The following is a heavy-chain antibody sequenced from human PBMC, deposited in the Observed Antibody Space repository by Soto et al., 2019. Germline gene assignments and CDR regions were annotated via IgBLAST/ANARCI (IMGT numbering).Heavy chain of an antibody. J-gene: IGHJ1*01. D-gene: IGHD2-15*01. CDR3: ARDRYCSGGSCYSSEYFQH. Sequence: EVQLVESGGGLVQPGGSLRLSCAASGFTFSSYSMNWVRQAPGKGLEWVSYISSSSSTIYYADSVKGRFTISRDNAKNSLYLQMNSLRPEDTAVYYCARDRYCSGGSCYSSEYFQHWGQGTLVTVSS. V-gene: IGHV3-48*01. CDR1: GFTFSSYS. CDR2: ISSSSSTI.